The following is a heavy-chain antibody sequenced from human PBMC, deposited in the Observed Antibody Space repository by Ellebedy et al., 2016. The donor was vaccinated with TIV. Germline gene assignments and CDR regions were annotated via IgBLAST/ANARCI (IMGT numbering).Heavy chain of an antibody. CDR2: IKQDGTEK. J-gene: IGHJ5*02. Sequence: GESLKISXAASGFPFTTTWMSWVRQAPGKGLEWVANIKQDGTEKYYVDSVKGRFTISRDNAKNSLYLQMNSLRAEDTAVYYCATPGADPWGQGTLVTVSS. D-gene: IGHD4-23*01. CDR3: ATPGADP. CDR1: GFPFTTTW. V-gene: IGHV3-7*03.